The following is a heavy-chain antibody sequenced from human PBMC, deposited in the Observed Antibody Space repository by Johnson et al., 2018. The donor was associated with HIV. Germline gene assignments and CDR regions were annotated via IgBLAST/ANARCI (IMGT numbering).Heavy chain of an antibody. CDR2: INSKTEGGTT. CDR1: GFTFSNAW. D-gene: IGHD6-19*01. V-gene: IGHV3-15*01. Sequence: VLLVESGGGLVKPGGSLRLSCAASGFTFSNAWMSWVRQAPGKGLEWVGRINSKTEGGTTDYAAPVKGSFTISRDDSKNTLYLQMNSLKTEDTAVYYCNTISQWLVPRTFDIWGQGTMVTVSS. J-gene: IGHJ3*02. CDR3: NTISQWLVPRTFDI.